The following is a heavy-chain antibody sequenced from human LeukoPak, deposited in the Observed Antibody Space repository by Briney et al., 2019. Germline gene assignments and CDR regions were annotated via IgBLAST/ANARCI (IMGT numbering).Heavy chain of an antibody. CDR1: GFTVSSNY. Sequence: TGGSLRLSCAASGFTVSSNYMSWVRQAPGKGLEWVSAISGSGDSTYYADSVKGRFTISRDNSKNTLYLQMNSLRAEDTAVYYCATYSESSDFDYWGQGTLVTVSS. V-gene: IGHV3-23*01. CDR2: ISGSGDST. D-gene: IGHD1-26*01. CDR3: ATYSESSDFDY. J-gene: IGHJ4*02.